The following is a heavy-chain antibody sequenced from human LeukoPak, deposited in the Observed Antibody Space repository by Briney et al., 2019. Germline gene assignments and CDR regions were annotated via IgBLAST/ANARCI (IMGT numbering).Heavy chain of an antibody. D-gene: IGHD2-15*01. J-gene: IGHJ4*02. Sequence: GGSLRPSCAASGFTFSDGWMNWVRQAPGKGLEWVGRIKRNSEGATTNYAAPVKGRFTISRDDSTDTVFLQMIGLKNDDTAVYYCARELFTLNSVYYFDHWGQGTLVTVSS. CDR3: ARELFTLNSVYYFDH. CDR1: GFTFSDGW. CDR2: IKRNSEGATT. V-gene: IGHV3-15*01.